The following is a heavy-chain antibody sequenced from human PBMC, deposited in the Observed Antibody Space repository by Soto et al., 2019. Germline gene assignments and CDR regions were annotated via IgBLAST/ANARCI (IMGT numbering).Heavy chain of an antibody. V-gene: IGHV3-74*01. Sequence: SLRLSCAASEFTFSSYWMHLVRQASGKGLVWVSRINSDGSSTSYADSVKGRFTISRDNAKNTLYLQMNSLRAEDTAVYYCARHNWEPPGSNGMDVWGQGTTVTVYS. D-gene: IGHD1-20*01. CDR1: EFTFSSYW. J-gene: IGHJ6*02. CDR3: ARHNWEPPGSNGMDV. CDR2: INSDGSST.